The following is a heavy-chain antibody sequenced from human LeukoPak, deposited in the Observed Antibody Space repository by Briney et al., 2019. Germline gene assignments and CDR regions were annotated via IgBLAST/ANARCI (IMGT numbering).Heavy chain of an antibody. CDR2: ISASGGRT. Sequence: GASLKLSCAASGFTFSTCAMTWVRQAPGKGLEWVSGISASGGRTYYADSVRGRFTISRDNSKNTLYLQMNSLRAEDRAVYYCAKSVKSGYTSGDFDYWGQGTLVTVSS. J-gene: IGHJ4*02. CDR3: AKSVKSGYTSGDFDY. CDR1: GFTFSTCA. D-gene: IGHD6-19*01. V-gene: IGHV3-23*01.